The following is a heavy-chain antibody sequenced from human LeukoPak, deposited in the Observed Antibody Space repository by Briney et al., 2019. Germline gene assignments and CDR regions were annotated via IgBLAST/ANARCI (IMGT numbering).Heavy chain of an antibody. V-gene: IGHV1-2*02. D-gene: IGHD3-10*01. CDR2: INPNSGGT. CDR1: GYTFTGYY. Sequence: ASVKVSCKASGYTFTGYYMHWVRQAPGQGLEWMGWINPNSGGTNYAQKFQERVTITRDMSTSTAYMELSSLRSEDTAVYYCAAGWLEEGLGYWGQGTLVTVSS. CDR3: AAGWLEEGLGY. J-gene: IGHJ4*02.